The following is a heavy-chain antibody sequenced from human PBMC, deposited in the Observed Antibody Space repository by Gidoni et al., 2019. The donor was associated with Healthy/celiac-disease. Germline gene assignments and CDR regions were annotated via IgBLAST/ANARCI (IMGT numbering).Heavy chain of an antibody. CDR1: GFTFRSYW. D-gene: IGHD1-1*01. V-gene: IGHV3-74*01. J-gene: IGHJ3*02. CDR2: INSDGSST. CDR3: ARPWGTTDDAFDI. Sequence: EVQVEESGGGSVQPGGSLRLSCAASGFTFRSYWMHWVRQAPGKGLVWVSRINSDGSSTNYADSVKGRFTISRDNAKNTLYLQMNSLRVEDTAVYYCARPWGTTDDAFDIWGQGTMVTVS.